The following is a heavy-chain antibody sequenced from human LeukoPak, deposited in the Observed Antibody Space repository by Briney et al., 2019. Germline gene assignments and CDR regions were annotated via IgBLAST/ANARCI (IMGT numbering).Heavy chain of an antibody. CDR1: GGSFSGYY. CDR2: INHSGST. V-gene: IGHV4-34*01. CDR3: ARYAAAGEFDY. J-gene: IGHJ4*02. D-gene: IGHD6-13*01. Sequence: SETLSLTCAVYGGSFSGYYWSWIRQPPGKGLEWIGEINHSGSTNYNPSLKSRVTISVDTSKNQFSLKLSSVTAADTAVYYCARYAAAGEFDYWGQGTLVTVSS.